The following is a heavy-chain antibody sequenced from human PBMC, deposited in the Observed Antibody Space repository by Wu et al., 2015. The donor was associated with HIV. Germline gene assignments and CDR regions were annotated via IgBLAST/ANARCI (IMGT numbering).Heavy chain of an antibody. V-gene: IGHV4-30-4*08. Sequence: QVQLQESGPGLVKPSQTLSLTCSLSDSLTSGDYYWTWIRQSPGKGLEWIGYIFFNGNTKYSPSLQSRVTISLDTSNNRFSLKLTSVTAADTGMYYCAREAWNSLGWLGFDIWGQGTMVTVSS. CDR2: IFFNGNT. CDR3: AREAWNSLGWLGFDI. CDR1: DSLTSGDYY. D-gene: IGHD1-7*01. J-gene: IGHJ3*02.